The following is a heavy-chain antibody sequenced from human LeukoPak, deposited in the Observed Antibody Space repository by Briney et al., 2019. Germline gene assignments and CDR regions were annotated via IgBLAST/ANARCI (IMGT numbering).Heavy chain of an antibody. Sequence: GGSLRLSCAASGFTFSSYAMSWVRQAPGKGLEWVSAISGSGGSTYYADSVKGRFTISRDNSKNTLYLQMNSLRAEDTAVYYRAKVQYSSSWTPFDYWGQGTLVTVSS. CDR2: ISGSGGST. CDR3: AKVQYSSSWTPFDY. CDR1: GFTFSSYA. D-gene: IGHD6-13*01. V-gene: IGHV3-23*01. J-gene: IGHJ4*02.